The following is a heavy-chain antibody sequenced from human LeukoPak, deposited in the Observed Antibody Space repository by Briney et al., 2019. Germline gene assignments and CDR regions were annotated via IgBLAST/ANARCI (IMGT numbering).Heavy chain of an antibody. CDR3: ARGPYCSSTSCFTLGAFDL. Sequence: GGSLRLSCAASGFTFSSYSMNWVRQAPGKGLEWVSGISGSANSTYYADSVRGRFTISRDKSKNTLYLQLNSLRAEDTAVYYCARGPYCSSTSCFTLGAFDLWGQGTMVIVSS. CDR1: GFTFSSYS. CDR2: ISGSANST. D-gene: IGHD2-2*02. V-gene: IGHV3-23*01. J-gene: IGHJ3*01.